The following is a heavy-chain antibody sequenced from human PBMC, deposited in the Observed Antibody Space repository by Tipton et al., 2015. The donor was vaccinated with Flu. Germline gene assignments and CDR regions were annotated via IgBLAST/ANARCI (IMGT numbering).Heavy chain of an antibody. CDR2: ISAYTENR. V-gene: IGHV1-18*01. CDR1: GYSFNTYG. J-gene: IGHJ4*02. Sequence: QLVQSGGEVKKPGASVKVSCKTSGYSFNTYGISWVRQAPGQGLEWMGWISAYTENRNYAQRFQGRVTMTTDTSTSTAYLELRSLRSDDTAVYYCARDMPQGVVVIPPAKRFDYWGQGTPVTVS. CDR3: ARDMPQGVVVIPPAKRFDY. D-gene: IGHD2-2*01.